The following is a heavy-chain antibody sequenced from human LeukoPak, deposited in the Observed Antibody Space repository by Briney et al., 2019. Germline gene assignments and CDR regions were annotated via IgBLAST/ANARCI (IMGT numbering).Heavy chain of an antibody. V-gene: IGHV3-11*01. CDR2: VCDSGRTI. J-gene: IGHJ4*02. Sequence: PGGSLRLSCAASGFTVSDYYMSWIRQAPGKGLEWVSYVCDSGRTIYYADSVKGRFTISRDNAKNSVYLQMNNLGAEDTAVYYCARDRLGDYDHSGYYDKWGQGTLVTVSS. CDR3: ARDRLGDYDHSGYYDK. CDR1: GFTVSDYY. D-gene: IGHD3-22*01.